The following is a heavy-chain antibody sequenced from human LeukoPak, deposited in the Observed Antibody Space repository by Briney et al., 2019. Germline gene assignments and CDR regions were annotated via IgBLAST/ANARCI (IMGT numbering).Heavy chain of an antibody. CDR2: IWYDGSNK. CDR1: GFTFSSYG. Sequence: GGSLRLSCAASGFTFSSYGMHWVRQAPGKGLEWVAVIWYDGSNKYYADSVKGRFTISRDNSKNTLYLQMNSLRAEDTAVYYCARAGIAARRRQNWFDPWGQGTLVTVSS. J-gene: IGHJ5*02. CDR3: ARAGIAARRRQNWFDP. D-gene: IGHD6-6*01. V-gene: IGHV3-33*01.